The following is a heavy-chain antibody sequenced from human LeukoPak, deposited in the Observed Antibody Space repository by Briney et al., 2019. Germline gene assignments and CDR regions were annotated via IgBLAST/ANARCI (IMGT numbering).Heavy chain of an antibody. D-gene: IGHD3-16*01. CDR3: AGGDYVGAFDI. CDR1: GGTFSSYA. V-gene: IGHV1-69*05. J-gene: IGHJ3*02. CDR2: IIPIFGTA. Sequence: SVKVSSKPSGGTFSSYAISWVREAPGQGREWRGGIIPIFGTANYAQKFQGRVTITTDESTSTAYKKLSSLRSEDTAVYYSAGGDYVGAFDIWGQGTMVTVSS.